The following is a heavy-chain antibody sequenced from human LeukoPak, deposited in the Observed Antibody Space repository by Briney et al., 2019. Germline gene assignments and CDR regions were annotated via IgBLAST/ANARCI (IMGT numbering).Heavy chain of an antibody. D-gene: IGHD3-10*01. Sequence: GASVKVSCKAPGYTFSSDYIHWVRQAPGQGLEWMGRINPGSGGTSYALNFQGRVTTTRDTSTSTVYMDLSSLSSEDTAVYYCCLDGGRGAYYGSGLEYWGQGTLITVSS. CDR3: CLDGGRGAYYGSGLEY. V-gene: IGHV1-46*01. CDR1: GYTFSSDY. J-gene: IGHJ4*02. CDR2: INPGSGGT.